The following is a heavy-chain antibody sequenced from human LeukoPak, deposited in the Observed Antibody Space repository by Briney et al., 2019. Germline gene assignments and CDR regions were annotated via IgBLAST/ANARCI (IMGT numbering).Heavy chain of an antibody. J-gene: IGHJ4*02. V-gene: IGHV3-11*03. CDR2: ISSSSGYA. Sequence: PGGSLRLSCAASGFTFSDHYMAWIRQAPGKGLEWVSFISSSSGYANYADSVKGRFTISRDNAKNSLYLQMNSLRAEDTAVYYCARHQSIYGYEIFHYWGQGILVTVSS. CDR3: ARHQSIYGYEIFHY. D-gene: IGHD5-12*01. CDR1: GFTFSDHY.